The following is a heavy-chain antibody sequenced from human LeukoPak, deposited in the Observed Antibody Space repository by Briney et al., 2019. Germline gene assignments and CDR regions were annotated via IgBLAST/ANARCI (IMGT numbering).Heavy chain of an antibody. CDR2: IYYSGST. V-gene: IGHV4-59*01. Sequence: PSETLSLTCTVSGGSITNSYWNWIRQPPGKGLEWIGYIYYSGSTNYNPSLKSRVTISVDTSKNQFSLKLSSVTAADTAVYYCARADFWSGYYVWGQGTMVTVSS. J-gene: IGHJ3*01. CDR3: ARADFWSGYYV. D-gene: IGHD3-3*01. CDR1: GGSITNSY.